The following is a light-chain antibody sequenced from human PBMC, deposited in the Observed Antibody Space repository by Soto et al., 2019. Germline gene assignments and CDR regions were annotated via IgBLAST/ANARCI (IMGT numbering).Light chain of an antibody. CDR1: RDIDNY. Sequence: IQMTQSPSSLSASVGDRVTITCQASRDIDNYLNWYQQKPGKAPNLLIYDASNLETGVPLRFSGSRSGTHFTLTISSLQPEDLGTYSCHQYDNRPFTFGQGTKLEI. CDR3: HQYDNRPFT. CDR2: DAS. J-gene: IGKJ2*01. V-gene: IGKV1-33*01.